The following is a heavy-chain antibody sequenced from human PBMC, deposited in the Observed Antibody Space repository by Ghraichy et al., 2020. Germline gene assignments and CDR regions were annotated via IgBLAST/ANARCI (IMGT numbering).Heavy chain of an antibody. Sequence: SETLSLTCAVYGGSFSGYYWSWIRQPPGKGLEWIGEINHSGSTNYNPSLKSRVTISVDTSKNQFSLKLSSVTAADTAVYYCARDRQYSSSLDYWGQGTLVTVSS. J-gene: IGHJ4*02. CDR1: GGSFSGYY. V-gene: IGHV4-34*01. D-gene: IGHD6-13*01. CDR2: INHSGST. CDR3: ARDRQYSSSLDY.